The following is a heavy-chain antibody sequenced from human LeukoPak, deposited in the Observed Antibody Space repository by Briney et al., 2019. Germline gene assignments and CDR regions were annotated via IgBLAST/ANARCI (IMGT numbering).Heavy chain of an antibody. Sequence: RGALRLSRAASGVTLSSYEMTGVRQPPAKGLEGVSYMSNGENAVHYAESVKGRFIISRDNTKKSLYLQMNSLRVEDTAVYYCARIPGSSGWNYDFDNWGQGTLVAVSS. J-gene: IGHJ4*02. D-gene: IGHD6-19*01. CDR1: GVTLSSYE. V-gene: IGHV3-48*03. CDR3: ARIPGSSGWNYDFDN. CDR2: MSNGENAV.